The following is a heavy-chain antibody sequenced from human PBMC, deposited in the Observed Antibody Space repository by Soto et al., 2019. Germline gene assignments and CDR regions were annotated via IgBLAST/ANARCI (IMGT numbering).Heavy chain of an antibody. CDR1: GGSISGDH. Sequence: EPLSLTCTVSGGSISGDHWNWIRQPPGRGLEWIAYVSSSGSTKYNPSLKSRVTISIDTTKNQFSLRLSSVTAADTAVYYCASGFYDSRGYSEAFDIWGQGTKVTVSS. CDR2: VSSSGST. CDR3: ASGFYDSRGYSEAFDI. J-gene: IGHJ3*02. D-gene: IGHD3-22*01. V-gene: IGHV4-59*01.